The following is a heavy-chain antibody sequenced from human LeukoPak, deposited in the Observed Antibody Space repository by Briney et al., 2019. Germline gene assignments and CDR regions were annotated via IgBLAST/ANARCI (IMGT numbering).Heavy chain of an antibody. CDR2: IYYSGST. D-gene: IGHD3-10*01. Sequence: PSETLSLTCTVSGGSISSYYWSWIRQPPGKGLEWIGYIYYSGSTNYNPSLKSRVTISVDTSKNQFSLKLSSVTAADTAVYYCARVGLWFGEFINYYFDYWGQGTLVTVSS. CDR3: ARVGLWFGEFINYYFDY. V-gene: IGHV4-59*01. J-gene: IGHJ4*02. CDR1: GGSISSYY.